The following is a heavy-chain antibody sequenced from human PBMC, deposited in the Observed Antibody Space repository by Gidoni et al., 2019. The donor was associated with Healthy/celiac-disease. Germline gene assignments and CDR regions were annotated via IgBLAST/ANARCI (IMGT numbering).Heavy chain of an antibody. D-gene: IGHD6-19*01. CDR3: AREWGSGWHNAFDI. CDR1: GVTFSSYA. Sequence: QVQLVESGGGVVQPGRSLRLSCAASGVTFSSYAMHWVRQAPGKGREWVAVISYDGSNKYYADSVKGRFTISRDNSKNTLYLQMNSLRAEDTAVYYCAREWGSGWHNAFDIWGQGTMVTVSS. CDR2: ISYDGSNK. J-gene: IGHJ3*02. V-gene: IGHV3-30*01.